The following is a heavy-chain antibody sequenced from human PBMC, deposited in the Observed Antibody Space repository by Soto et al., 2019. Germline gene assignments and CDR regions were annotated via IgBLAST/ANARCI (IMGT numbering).Heavy chain of an antibody. D-gene: IGHD4-17*01. Sequence: GGSLRLSCAASGFTFSSYSMNWVRQAPGKGLEWVSYISSSSTIYYADSVKGRFTISRDNAKNSLYLQMNSLRAEDTAVYYCARDPPMTTVTTTLAVPYYFDYWGQGTLVTVSS. CDR1: GFTFSSYS. CDR3: ARDPPMTTVTTTLAVPYYFDY. CDR2: ISSSSTI. V-gene: IGHV3-48*01. J-gene: IGHJ4*02.